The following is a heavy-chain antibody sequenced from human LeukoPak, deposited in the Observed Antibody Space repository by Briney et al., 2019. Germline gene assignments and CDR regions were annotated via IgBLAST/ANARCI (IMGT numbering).Heavy chain of an antibody. D-gene: IGHD1-1*01. CDR2: VNSDGSWT. J-gene: IGHJ5*02. CDR1: GNYW. Sequence: GGSLRLSCAASGNYWMHWVRQAPGKGLVWVSHVNSDGSWTSHADSVKGRFTISKDNAKNTVYLQMNNLRTEDTAVYYCARLGLEVGGPNWFDPWGQGTLVTVSS. V-gene: IGHV3-74*01. CDR3: ARLGLEVGGPNWFDP.